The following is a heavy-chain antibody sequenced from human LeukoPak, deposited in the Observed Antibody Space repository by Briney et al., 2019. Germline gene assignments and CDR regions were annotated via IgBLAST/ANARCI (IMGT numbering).Heavy chain of an antibody. Sequence: SETLSLTCTVSGGSISTYYWSWIRQPPGKGLEWIGYVYYTGSTNYNPSLKSRVTISLDTSKNQFSLKLSSVTAADTAVYYCARVSTVAGPLYYFDYWGQGTLVTVSS. J-gene: IGHJ4*02. CDR2: VYYTGST. CDR3: ARVSTVAGPLYYFDY. D-gene: IGHD6-19*01. CDR1: GGSISTYY. V-gene: IGHV4-59*12.